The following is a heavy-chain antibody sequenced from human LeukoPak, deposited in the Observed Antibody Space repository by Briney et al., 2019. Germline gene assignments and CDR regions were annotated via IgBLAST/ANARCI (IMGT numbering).Heavy chain of an antibody. J-gene: IGHJ5*02. Sequence: SETLSLTCAVYGGSFSGYYWSWIRQPPGKGLECIGEINHSGSTNYNPSLKSRVTISVDTSKNQFSLKLSSVTAADTAVYYCARASSRYQLRPGGGFDLWGQGTLVTVSS. CDR2: INHSGST. CDR3: ARASSRYQLRPGGGFDL. CDR1: GGSFSGYY. D-gene: IGHD2-2*01. V-gene: IGHV4-34*01.